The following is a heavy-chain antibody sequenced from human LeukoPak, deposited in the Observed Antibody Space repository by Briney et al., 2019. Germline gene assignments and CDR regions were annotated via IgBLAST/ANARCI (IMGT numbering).Heavy chain of an antibody. J-gene: IGHJ4*02. Sequence: GGSLRLSCAVSGFTVSNDYMSWVRQAPGKGLEWVSTISGSGTRTYYADSVKGRFTISRDISKNTLYLQMNSLRAEDTALFYCAKDPQMGAAADYWGQGTLVTVSS. D-gene: IGHD6-13*01. CDR2: ISGSGTRT. CDR3: AKDPQMGAAADY. CDR1: GFTVSNDY. V-gene: IGHV3-23*01.